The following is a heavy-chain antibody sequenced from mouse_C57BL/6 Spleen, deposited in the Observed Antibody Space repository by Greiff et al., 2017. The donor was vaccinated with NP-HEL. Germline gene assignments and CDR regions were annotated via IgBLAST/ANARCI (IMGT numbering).Heavy chain of an antibody. CDR1: GFSFNTYA. CDR3: VRHEGSNYPYYYAMDY. Sequence: EVKLVESGGGLVQPKGSLKLSCAASGFSFNTYAMNWVRQAPGKGLEWVARIRSKSNNYATYYADSVKDRFTISRDDSESMLYLQMNNLKTEDTAMYYCVRHEGSNYPYYYAMDYWGQGTSVTVSS. V-gene: IGHV10-1*01. CDR2: IRSKSNNYAT. D-gene: IGHD2-5*01. J-gene: IGHJ4*01.